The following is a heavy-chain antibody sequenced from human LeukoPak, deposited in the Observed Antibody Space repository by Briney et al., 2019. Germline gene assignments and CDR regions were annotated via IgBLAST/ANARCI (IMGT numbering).Heavy chain of an antibody. CDR3: ARDVTGSHDAFDI. J-gene: IGHJ3*02. D-gene: IGHD2-21*02. CDR2: ISWNSGSI. CDR1: GFTFDDYA. Sequence: GRSLRLSCAASGFTFDDYAMHWVRQAPGKGLEWVSGISWNSGSIGYADSVKGRFTISRDNAKNSLYLQMNSLRAEDTAVYYCARDVTGSHDAFDIWGQGTMVTVSS. V-gene: IGHV3-9*01.